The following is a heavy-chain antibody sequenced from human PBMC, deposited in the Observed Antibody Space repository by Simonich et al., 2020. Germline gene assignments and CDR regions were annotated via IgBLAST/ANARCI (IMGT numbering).Heavy chain of an antibody. D-gene: IGHD3-16*01. J-gene: IGHJ3*02. V-gene: IGHV3-21*01. CDR2: ISSSSSYI. CDR1: GFTFSSYS. CDR3: AREQARGGAFDI. Sequence: EVQLVESGGGLVKPGGSLRLSCAASGFTFSSYSMNWVRQAPGKGMEWVSSISSSSSYIYYADSVKGRFTISRDNAKNSLYLQMNSLRAEDTAVYYCAREQARGGAFDIWGQGKMVTVSS.